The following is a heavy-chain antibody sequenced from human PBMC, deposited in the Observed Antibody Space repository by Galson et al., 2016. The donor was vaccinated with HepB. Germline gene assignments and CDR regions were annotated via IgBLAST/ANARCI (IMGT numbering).Heavy chain of an antibody. Sequence: SLRLSCAASGFTLDHYAMHWVLQAPGKGLEWVSGISWNSGSIGYADSVKGRFTISRDNAKNSLYLQMNSLRAGDTALYYCAKDSGAYYYDSSGYSRNAFDIWGQGTMVTVSS. J-gene: IGHJ3*02. CDR1: GFTLDHYA. D-gene: IGHD3-22*01. CDR2: ISWNSGSI. V-gene: IGHV3-9*01. CDR3: AKDSGAYYYDSSGYSRNAFDI.